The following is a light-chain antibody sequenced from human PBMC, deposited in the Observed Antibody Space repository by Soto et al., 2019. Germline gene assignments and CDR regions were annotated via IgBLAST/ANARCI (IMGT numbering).Light chain of an antibody. CDR1: QSIRSW. Sequence: DIQMTQSPSTLSASVGDRVTITCRASQSIRSWLAWYQQKPGKAPQLLIYDASNLESGVPSRFSGSGSGTEFTLTISSPQPDDFATYYCQQYDSFSKTFGRGTKV. CDR3: QQYDSFSKT. CDR2: DAS. J-gene: IGKJ1*01. V-gene: IGKV1-5*01.